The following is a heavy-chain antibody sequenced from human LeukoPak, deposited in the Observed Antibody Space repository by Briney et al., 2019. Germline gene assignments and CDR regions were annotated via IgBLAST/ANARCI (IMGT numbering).Heavy chain of an antibody. CDR1: GFTFSSYG. J-gene: IGHJ4*02. Sequence: PGGSLRLSCAASGFTFSSYGMHWVRQAPGKGLEWVAVILYDGSNKNYADSVKGRFTISRDNSKNTLYLQMNSLRAEDTAVYYCAKTEGGSYGPDYWGQGTLVTVSS. CDR2: ILYDGSNK. CDR3: AKTEGGSYGPDY. V-gene: IGHV3-30*18. D-gene: IGHD1-26*01.